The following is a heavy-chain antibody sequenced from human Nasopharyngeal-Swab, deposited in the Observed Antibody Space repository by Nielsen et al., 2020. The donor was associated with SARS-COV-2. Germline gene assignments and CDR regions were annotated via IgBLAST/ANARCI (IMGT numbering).Heavy chain of an antibody. CDR3: VKDEHSFHIGPLDY. V-gene: IGHV3-33*03. CDR1: GFTFNTHG. D-gene: IGHD5-18*01. Sequence: GGSLRLSCVASGFTFNTHGMHWVRQVPGRGLEWVAVIWYDATKIYYADSVKGRFTISRDNSKNTLFLEMNSLRAEDSAMYYCVKDEHSFHIGPLDYWGQGALVAVSS. J-gene: IGHJ4*02. CDR2: IWYDATKI.